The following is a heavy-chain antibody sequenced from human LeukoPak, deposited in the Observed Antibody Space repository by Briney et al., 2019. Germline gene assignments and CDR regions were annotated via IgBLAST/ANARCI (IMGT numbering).Heavy chain of an antibody. J-gene: IGHJ4*02. V-gene: IGHV3-30*18. D-gene: IGHD4-17*01. CDR3: AKDLEMTTVTTSYY. CDR2: ISYDGINE. CDR1: GFTFNSYA. Sequence: GRSLRLSCTASGFTFNSYAMHWVRQAPGKGLEWVAKISYDGINEDYADSVKGRFTISRDNSKNTLYLQMNSLRAEDTAVYYCAKDLEMTTVTTSYYWGQGTLVTVSS.